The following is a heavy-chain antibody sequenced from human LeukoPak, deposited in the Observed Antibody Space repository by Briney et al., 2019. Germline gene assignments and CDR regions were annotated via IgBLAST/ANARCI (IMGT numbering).Heavy chain of an antibody. D-gene: IGHD3-16*01. CDR2: IWYDGSNK. CDR3: ARDLYGTTTGGVYFDY. CDR1: GVTFSSYG. Sequence: PGRSLRLSCAASGVTFSSYGMHWVRQAPGKGLEWVAVIWYDGSNKYYADSVKGRFTISRDNSKNTLYLQMNTLRAEDTAVYYCARDLYGTTTGGVYFDYWGQGTLVTVSS. V-gene: IGHV3-33*01. J-gene: IGHJ4*02.